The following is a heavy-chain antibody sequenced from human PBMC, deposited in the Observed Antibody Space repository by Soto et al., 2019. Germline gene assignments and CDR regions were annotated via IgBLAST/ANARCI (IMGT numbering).Heavy chain of an antibody. D-gene: IGHD3-3*01. Sequence: EVQLVESGGGLVQPGGSLRLSCAASGFTFSDYWMTWVRQSPGKGLEWLATTKQDGSEKHYVDSVEGRFTVSRDNAENPLYLQLNSLRAEDTAVYYCARALADYDFWTGYFPRNYYYYMDVWGKGTTVTVSS. V-gene: IGHV3-7*01. CDR2: TKQDGSEK. J-gene: IGHJ6*03. CDR3: ARALADYDFWTGYFPRNYYYYMDV. CDR1: GFTFSDYW.